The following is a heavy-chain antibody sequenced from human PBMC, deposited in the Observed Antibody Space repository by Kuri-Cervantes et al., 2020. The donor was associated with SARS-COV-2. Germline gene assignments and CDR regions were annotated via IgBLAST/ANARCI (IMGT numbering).Heavy chain of an antibody. CDR3: ARRPRSGYLASYYYYGMAD. CDR1: GWSVGGYY. J-gene: IGHJ6*02. CDR2: INHSGST. D-gene: IGHD3-22*01. Sequence: SETLSLTCAVYGWSVGGYYWSWIRQPPGKGLEWLGEINHSGSTNYNPSLKSRFTISVDTSNNQFSLKLSCVTAADTAVYYRARRPRSGYLASYYYYGMADWNQGTTVTVSS. V-gene: IGHV4-34*01.